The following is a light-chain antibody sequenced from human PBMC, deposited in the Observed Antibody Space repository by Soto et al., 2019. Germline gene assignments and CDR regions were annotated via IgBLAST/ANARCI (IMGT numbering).Light chain of an antibody. Sequence: DIQMTQSPSTLSASVGDRVTITCRASQSINNWLAWYQQKPGQAPKLLIYDGFSLESGVPLRFSGSGFGTEFTLTISSLQPEDSATYYCQQYKRYSLTFGGGTKGEIE. J-gene: IGKJ4*01. CDR3: QQYKRYSLT. CDR2: DGF. V-gene: IGKV1-5*01. CDR1: QSINNW.